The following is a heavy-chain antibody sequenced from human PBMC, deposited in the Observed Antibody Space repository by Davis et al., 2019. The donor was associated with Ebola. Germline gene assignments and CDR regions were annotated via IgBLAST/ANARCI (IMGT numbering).Heavy chain of an antibody. Sequence: ASVKVSCKASGYTFTGYYMHWVRQAPGQGLEWMGIINPSGGSTSYAQKFQGRVTMTRDTSTSTVYMELRSLRSDDTAVYYCARTMEGYNPLDNWGQGTLVTVSS. CDR2: INPSGGST. CDR1: GYTFTGYY. D-gene: IGHD5-24*01. J-gene: IGHJ4*02. CDR3: ARTMEGYNPLDN. V-gene: IGHV1-46*01.